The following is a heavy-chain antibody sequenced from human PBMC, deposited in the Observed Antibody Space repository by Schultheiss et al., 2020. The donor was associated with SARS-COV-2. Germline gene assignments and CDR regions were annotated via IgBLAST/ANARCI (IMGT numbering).Heavy chain of an antibody. CDR3: ARGLAVISGGWLDT. D-gene: IGHD2-21*01. V-gene: IGHV3-66*01. J-gene: IGHJ5*02. CDR2: IYSGGST. CDR1: GFTVSSNY. Sequence: GGSLRLSCAASGFTVSSNYMSWVRQAPGKGLEWVSVIYSGGSTYYADSVKGRFTISRDNANNSLYLEMNNLRAEDTGLYYCARGLAVISGGWLDTWGQGTLVTVSS.